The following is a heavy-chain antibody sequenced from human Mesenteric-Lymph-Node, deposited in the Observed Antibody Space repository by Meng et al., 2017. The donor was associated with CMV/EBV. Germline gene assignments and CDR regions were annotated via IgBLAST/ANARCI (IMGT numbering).Heavy chain of an antibody. Sequence: TFYSYAMNWVSQAPGKGLEWVSTISSSGHSTYYADSVKGRFTISRDNSKNTLYLQMNSVRAEDTAVYYCAKGSSTWYGAGGYNWFDSWGQGTLVTVSS. D-gene: IGHD6-13*01. CDR3: AKGSSTWYGAGGYNWFDS. V-gene: IGHV3-23*01. CDR1: TFYSYA. J-gene: IGHJ5*01. CDR2: ISSSGHST.